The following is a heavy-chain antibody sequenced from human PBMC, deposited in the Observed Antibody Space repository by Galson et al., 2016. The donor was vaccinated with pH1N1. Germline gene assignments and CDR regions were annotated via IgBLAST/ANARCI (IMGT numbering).Heavy chain of an antibody. CDR1: GFPFSHYY. CDR3: ARDHFGWAFDV. V-gene: IGHV3-11*01. D-gene: IGHD3-10*01. Sequence: SLRLSCAASGFPFSHYYMGWIRQAPGKGLEWISYISGNDTTIYYADSVRGRFTISRDNAQNSLYLHMNSLRAEDTAVYYCARDHFGWAFDVWGQGTMVTVSP. J-gene: IGHJ3*01. CDR2: ISGNDTTI.